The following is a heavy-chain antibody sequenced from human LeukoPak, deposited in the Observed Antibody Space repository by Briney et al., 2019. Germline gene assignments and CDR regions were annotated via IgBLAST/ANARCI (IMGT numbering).Heavy chain of an antibody. CDR1: GFTFSIYN. Sequence: GGSLRLSCAASGFTFSIYNMNWVRKAPGKGLEWVSSISSSSSYIYYADSVKGRFTISRDNAKNSLYLQMNSLRAEDTAVYYCARLTTTVTTPFDYWGQGTLVTASS. D-gene: IGHD4-17*01. CDR3: ARLTTTVTTPFDY. J-gene: IGHJ4*02. V-gene: IGHV3-21*01. CDR2: ISSSSSYI.